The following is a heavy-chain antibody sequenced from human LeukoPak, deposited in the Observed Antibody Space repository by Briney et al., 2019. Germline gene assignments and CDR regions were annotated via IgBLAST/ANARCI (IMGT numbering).Heavy chain of an antibody. V-gene: IGHV4-34*01. CDR2: INHSGST. J-gene: IGHJ4*02. D-gene: IGHD2-2*01. CDR1: GGSFSGYY. CDR3: ARGRDIVVVPAAPFDY. Sequence: ASETLSLTCAVYGGSFSGYYWSWIRQPPGKGLEWIGEINHSGSTNYNPSLKSRVTISVDTSKNQFSLKLSSVTAADTAVYYCARGRDIVVVPAAPFDYWGQGTLVTVSS.